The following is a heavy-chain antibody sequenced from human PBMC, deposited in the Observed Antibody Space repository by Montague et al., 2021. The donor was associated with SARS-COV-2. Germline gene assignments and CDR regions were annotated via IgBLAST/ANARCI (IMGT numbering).Heavy chain of an antibody. CDR2: IHHSGST. V-gene: IGHV4-39*01. CDR3: ARHGYTKACSGFDV. D-gene: IGHD6-13*01. Sequence: SETLSLTCTVSGDSISSSAYYWGWIRQPPGKGLEWIGNIHHSGSTYYNPSLETRVTISVDTSKNQFSLKLSSVTAADTAVYYCARHGYTKACSGFDVWGQGIMVTVSS. J-gene: IGHJ6*02. CDR1: GDSISSSAYY.